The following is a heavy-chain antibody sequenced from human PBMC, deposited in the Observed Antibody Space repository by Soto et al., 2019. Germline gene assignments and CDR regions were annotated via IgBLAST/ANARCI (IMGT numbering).Heavy chain of an antibody. CDR1: CDSLNIQNDY. CDR2: PHFSGST. J-gene: IGHJ5*02. Sequence: PSETLSLTCTSSCDSLNIQNDYWTWIRHLPGKGLQWIGYPHFSGSTYYNPSLESRVSISTDTAKTQFSLELTSVTVADTAVYYCARDSYSSGYPSPLTFDRWGQGIMVTVYS. D-gene: IGHD3-22*01. CDR3: ARDSYSSGYPSPLTFDR. V-gene: IGHV4-31*03.